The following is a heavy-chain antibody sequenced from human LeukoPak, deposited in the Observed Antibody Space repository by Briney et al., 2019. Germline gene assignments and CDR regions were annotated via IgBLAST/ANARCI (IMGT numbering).Heavy chain of an antibody. Sequence: GGSLRLSCAASGFTVSSNYMTWARQAPGKGLEWVSVIYSGDSTYYADSVKGRFTISRDSSKYTLYLQMNSLRAEDTAVYYCARDSTATTTDYWGQGALVTVSS. CDR2: IYSGDST. CDR3: ARDSTATTTDY. CDR1: GFTVSSNY. D-gene: IGHD4-17*01. J-gene: IGHJ4*02. V-gene: IGHV3-53*01.